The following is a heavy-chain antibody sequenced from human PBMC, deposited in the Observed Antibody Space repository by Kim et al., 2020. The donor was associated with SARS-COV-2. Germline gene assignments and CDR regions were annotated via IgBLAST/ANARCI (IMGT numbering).Heavy chain of an antibody. V-gene: IGHV4-39*01. Sequence: SETLSLTCTVSGDSISDSNYFWAWIRQSPGKGLDWIGTVYYSGSTYYNPSLQSRVAVSIDTSKNQFFLTLRFVTAADTAVYYCARLEVSMCGLVITPRVALDFWGQGMLVTVSS. CDR1: GDSISDSNYF. CDR3: ARLEVSMCGLVITPRVALDF. J-gene: IGHJ4*02. CDR2: VYYSGST. D-gene: IGHD3-3*01.